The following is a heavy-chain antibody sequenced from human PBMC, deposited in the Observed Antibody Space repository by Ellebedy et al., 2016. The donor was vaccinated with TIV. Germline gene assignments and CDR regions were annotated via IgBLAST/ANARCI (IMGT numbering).Heavy chain of an antibody. CDR3: VKAPTNSGRLDY. D-gene: IGHD3-10*01. J-gene: IGHJ4*02. CDR2: VSWNSGAI. CDR1: GFTFEDNA. V-gene: IGHV3-9*01. Sequence: SLKIYCAASGFTFEDNAMHWVRQRPGKGLEWVSGVSWNSGAIGYADPVKGRFTISRDNAKKSLYLQMDSLRAEETALYYCVKAPTNSGRLDYWGQGTLVTVSS.